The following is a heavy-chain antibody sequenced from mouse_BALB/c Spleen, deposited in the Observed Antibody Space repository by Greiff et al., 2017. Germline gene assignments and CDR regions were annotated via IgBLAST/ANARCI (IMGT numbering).Heavy chain of an antibody. CDR3: ARDGRGGPYYAMDY. CDR2: IWAGGST. D-gene: IGHD3-3*01. CDR1: GFSLTSYG. J-gene: IGHJ4*01. V-gene: IGHV2-9*02. Sequence: VQLVESGPGLVAPSQSLSITCTVSGFSLTSYGVHWVRQPPGKGLEWLGVIWAGGSTNYNSALMSRLSISKDNSKSQVFLKMNSLQTDDTAMYYCARDGRGGPYYAMDYWGQGTSVTVSS.